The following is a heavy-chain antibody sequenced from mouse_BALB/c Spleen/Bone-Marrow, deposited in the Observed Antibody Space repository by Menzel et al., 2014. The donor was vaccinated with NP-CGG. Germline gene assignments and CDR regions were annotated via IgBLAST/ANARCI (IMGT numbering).Heavy chain of an antibody. J-gene: IGHJ4*01. D-gene: IGHD2-14*01. CDR1: GFTFSSYA. CDR2: ISSGGSYT. V-gene: IGHV5-9-3*01. CDR3: ARRTLYRYDAGAMDY. Sequence: EVQRVESGGGLVKPGGSLKLSCAASGFTFSSYAMSWVRQTPEKRLEWVATISSGGSYTYYPGSVKGRFTISRDNAKNTLYLQMSSLRSEDTAMYYCARRTLYRYDAGAMDYWGQGTSVTVSS.